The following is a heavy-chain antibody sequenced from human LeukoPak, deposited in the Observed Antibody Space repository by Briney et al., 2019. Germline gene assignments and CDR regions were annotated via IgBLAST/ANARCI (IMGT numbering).Heavy chain of an antibody. J-gene: IGHJ4*02. D-gene: IGHD6-19*01. V-gene: IGHV3-33*01. Sequence: GGSLRLSCAASGFTFNSYGMHWVRQAPGKGLEWVAVKWYDGSNKYYADSVKGRFTIPRDNSENTLYLQMDSLRAEDTAVYYCARDPGVRWLVGFDYWGQGTLVTVSS. CDR2: KWYDGSNK. CDR3: ARDPGVRWLVGFDY. CDR1: GFTFNSYG.